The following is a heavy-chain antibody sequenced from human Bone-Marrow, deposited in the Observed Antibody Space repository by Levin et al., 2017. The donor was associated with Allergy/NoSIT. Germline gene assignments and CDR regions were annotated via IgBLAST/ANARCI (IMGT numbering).Heavy chain of an antibody. Sequence: GGSLRLSCSASGFNFSSYWMHWVRQAPGKGLVWVSRINRDGSSTSYADSVKGRFTISRDNAKNTLYLQMNSLRAEDTSVYYCARDRVTTNGYFDLWSRGTLVTVSS. D-gene: IGHD4-17*01. CDR1: GFNFSSYW. J-gene: IGHJ2*01. CDR3: ARDRVTTNGYFDL. V-gene: IGHV3-74*01. CDR2: INRDGSST.